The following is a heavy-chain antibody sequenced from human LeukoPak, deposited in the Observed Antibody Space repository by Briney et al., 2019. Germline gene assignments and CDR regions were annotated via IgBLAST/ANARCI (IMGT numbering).Heavy chain of an antibody. CDR1: GGSISSSSYY. V-gene: IGHV4-39*07. CDR2: IYYSGST. D-gene: IGHD3-10*01. CDR3: AKSRGSGSNMARGVNFDY. Sequence: IPSETLSLTCTVSGGSISSSSYYWGWIRQPPGKGLEWIGSIYYSGSTYYNPSLKSRVTISVDTSKNQFSLKLSSVTAADTAVYYCAKSRGSGSNMARGVNFDYWGQGTLVTVSS. J-gene: IGHJ4*02.